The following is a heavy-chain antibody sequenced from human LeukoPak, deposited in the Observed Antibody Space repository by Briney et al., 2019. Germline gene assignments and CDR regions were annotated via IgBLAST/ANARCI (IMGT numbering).Heavy chain of an antibody. V-gene: IGHV3-7*01. J-gene: IGHJ5*02. D-gene: IGHD2-15*01. Sequence: PGGSLRLSCAASGFTFSSHWMSWVRQAPGKGQEWLANIKQDGGEKYYVDSVKGRFTISRDNAKNSLYLQMNSLRAEDTAVYYCARDAGYCSGGSCYDHWGQGTLVTVSS. CDR3: ARDAGYCSGGSCYDH. CDR2: IKQDGGEK. CDR1: GFTFSSHW.